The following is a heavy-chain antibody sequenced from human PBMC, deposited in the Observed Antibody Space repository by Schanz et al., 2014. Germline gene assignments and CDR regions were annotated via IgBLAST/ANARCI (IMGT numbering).Heavy chain of an antibody. CDR2: ISSGSSYA. J-gene: IGHJ6*02. V-gene: IGHV3-11*06. Sequence: QVQLVESGGGLVKPGGSLRLSCAASGFTFRDYYMSWIRQAPGKGLEWVSDISSGSSYANYADSVKGRFTISRDNAKNSLYLQMNSLRAEDTALYYRARESGPYYDKSMDVWGQGTTVAVSS. CDR3: ARESGPYYDKSMDV. CDR1: GFTFRDYY. D-gene: IGHD3-9*01.